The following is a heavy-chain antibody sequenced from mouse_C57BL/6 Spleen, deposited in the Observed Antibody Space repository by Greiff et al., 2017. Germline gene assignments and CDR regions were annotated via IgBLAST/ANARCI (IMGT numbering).Heavy chain of an antibody. D-gene: IGHD1-2*01. V-gene: IGHV1-54*01. Sequence: QVQLQQSGAELVRPGTSVKVSCKASGYAFTNYLIEWVKQRPGQGLEWIGVINPGSGGTNYNEKFKGKATLTADKSTSTAYMQLSILTSEDSAVYFCARGITTARAMDYWGQGTSVTVSS. CDR2: INPGSGGT. CDR3: ARGITTARAMDY. CDR1: GYAFTNYL. J-gene: IGHJ4*01.